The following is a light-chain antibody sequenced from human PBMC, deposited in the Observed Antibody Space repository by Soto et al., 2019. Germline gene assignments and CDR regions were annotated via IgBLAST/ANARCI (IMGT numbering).Light chain of an antibody. Sequence: DVQLTQSPSPLYASVGDRVSISCRASRAITNHLNWYQQKPGKAPILLVYAASTLETGVPSRFSVSGSGTDFTLTIDSLQPEDVATYFCQQNYITPLTFGGGTKVEI. J-gene: IGKJ4*01. CDR2: AAS. CDR3: QQNYITPLT. CDR1: RAITNH. V-gene: IGKV1-39*01.